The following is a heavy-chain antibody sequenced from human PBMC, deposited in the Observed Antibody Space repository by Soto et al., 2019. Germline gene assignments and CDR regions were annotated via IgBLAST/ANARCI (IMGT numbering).Heavy chain of an antibody. V-gene: IGHV1-69*13. Sequence: SVKVSCKASGGTFSSYAISWVRQAPGQGLEWMGGIIPIFGTANYAQKFQGRVTITADESTSTAYMELSSLRSEDTAVYYCGRERQQLRWLNWFDPWGQGTLVTVSS. D-gene: IGHD6-13*01. J-gene: IGHJ5*02. CDR3: GRERQQLRWLNWFDP. CDR1: GGTFSSYA. CDR2: IIPIFGTA.